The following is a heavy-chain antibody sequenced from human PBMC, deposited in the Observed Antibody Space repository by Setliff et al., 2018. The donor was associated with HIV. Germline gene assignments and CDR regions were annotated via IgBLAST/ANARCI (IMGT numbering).Heavy chain of an antibody. J-gene: IGHJ1*01. CDR2: IEYDGSNE. V-gene: IGHV3-30*04. Sequence: TGGSLKLSCAASGFTFSSYHMHWVRQAPGKGLEWVAAIEYDGSNEYYADSVKGRFTISRDNSRYTLSLQLNSLRAEDTAVYYCARERATSFDVRTLYPREYFHHWGQGTLVTVSS. D-gene: IGHD3-10*02. CDR3: ARERATSFDVRTLYPREYFHH. CDR1: GFTFSSYH.